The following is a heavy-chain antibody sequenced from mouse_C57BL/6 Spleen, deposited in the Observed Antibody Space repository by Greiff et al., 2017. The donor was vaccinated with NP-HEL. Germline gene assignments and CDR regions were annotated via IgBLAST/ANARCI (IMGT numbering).Heavy chain of an antibody. D-gene: IGHD2-3*01. V-gene: IGHV10-3*01. CDR1: GFTFNTYA. J-gene: IGHJ2*01. CDR2: IRSKSSNYPT. Sequence: EVQVVEPGGGLVQPKGSLKLSCAASGFTFNTYAMHWVRQAPGKGLEWVARIRSKSSNYPTYYPDSVKDRFTISREDSQSMLYLQMNSLKTEDTAMYYCVREGPIYDSYYDFDYWGQGTTLTVSS. CDR3: VREGPIYDSYYDFDY.